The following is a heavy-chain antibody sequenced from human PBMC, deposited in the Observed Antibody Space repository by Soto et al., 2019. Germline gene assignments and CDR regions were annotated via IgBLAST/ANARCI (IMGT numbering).Heavy chain of an antibody. D-gene: IGHD3-9*01. CDR2: MNPNSGNT. CDR3: ARELNHGRYFDWLLHYQGDYYYYYGMDV. J-gene: IGHJ6*02. Sequence: GASVKVSCKASGYTFTSYDINWVRQATGQGLEWMGWMNPNSGNTGYAQKFQGRVTMTRNTSISTAYMELSSLRSEDTAVYYCARELNHGRYFDWLLHYQGDYYYYYGMDVWGQGTTVTVSS. CDR1: GYTFTSYD. V-gene: IGHV1-8*01.